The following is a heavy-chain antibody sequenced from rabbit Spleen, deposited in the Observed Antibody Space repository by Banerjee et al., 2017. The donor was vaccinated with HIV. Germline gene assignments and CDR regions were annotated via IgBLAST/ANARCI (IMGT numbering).Heavy chain of an antibody. D-gene: IGHD8-1*01. Sequence: QEQLEESGGGLVKPETSLTLTCKASGFSFSDRDVMCWVRQAPGKGLEWIACINTATGKAVYASWAKGRFTISKTSSTTVTLQMTSLTAADTATYFCARDAGTSFSTYGMDLWGPGTLVTVS. V-gene: IGHV1S45*01. CDR3: ARDAGTSFSTYGMDL. CDR2: INTATGKA. J-gene: IGHJ6*01. CDR1: GFSFSDRDV.